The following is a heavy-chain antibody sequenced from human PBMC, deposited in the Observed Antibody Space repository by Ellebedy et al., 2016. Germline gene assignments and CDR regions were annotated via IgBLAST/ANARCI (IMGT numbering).Heavy chain of an antibody. J-gene: IGHJ5*01. CDR1: GFTFSNAW. Sequence: LLLTCAASGFTFSNAWMSWVRQAPGKGLEWVSGITNSGDDTSYADSVKGRFTISRDNAKNTLFLQINSLRGEDTAVYYCVRETEDDYAQSWFDTWGHGTLVTVSS. D-gene: IGHD4-17*01. V-gene: IGHV3-74*03. CDR3: VRETEDDYAQSWFDT. CDR2: ITNSGDDT.